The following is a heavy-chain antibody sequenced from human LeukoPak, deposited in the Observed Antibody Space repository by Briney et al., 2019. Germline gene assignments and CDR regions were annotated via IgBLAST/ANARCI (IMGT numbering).Heavy chain of an antibody. Sequence: ASVKVSCKASGYTFTSYYMHWVRQAPGQGLEWMGIINPSGDSTSYAQKFQGRVTMTRDTSTSTVYMELSSLRSEDTAVYYCARVYGSGSYRDAFDIWGQGTMVTVSS. CDR1: GYTFTSYY. V-gene: IGHV1-46*01. CDR2: INPSGDST. D-gene: IGHD3-10*01. J-gene: IGHJ3*02. CDR3: ARVYGSGSYRDAFDI.